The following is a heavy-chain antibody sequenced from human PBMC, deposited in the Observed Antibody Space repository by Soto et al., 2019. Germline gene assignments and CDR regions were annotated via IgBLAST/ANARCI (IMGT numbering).Heavy chain of an antibody. Sequence: FLSLSCATSGFPFSNYCIHWVRQAPGKGLEWVAVKCFFASGGNEYYADSVKGRFAISRDDSKQTAYLEMKSLRAEDTAVYYCGRDPYSGARYYLDFWGQRTQVTVSS. D-gene: IGHD1-26*01. CDR2: KCFFASGGNE. V-gene: IGHV3-33*01. J-gene: IGHJ4*02. CDR3: GRDPYSGARYYLDF. CDR1: GFPFSNYC.